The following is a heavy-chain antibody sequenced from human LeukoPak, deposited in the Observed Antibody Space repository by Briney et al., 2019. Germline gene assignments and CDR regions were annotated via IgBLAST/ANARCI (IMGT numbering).Heavy chain of an antibody. Sequence: GGSLRLSCAASGFTFSSYGMHWVRQAPGKGLEWVSAISGSGGSTYYADSVKGRFTISRDNSKNTLYLQMNSLRAEDTAVYYCAKDKAGSWYATSYYFDYWGQGTLVTVSS. CDR2: ISGSGGST. D-gene: IGHD6-13*01. V-gene: IGHV3-23*01. CDR1: GFTFSSYG. CDR3: AKDKAGSWYATSYYFDY. J-gene: IGHJ4*02.